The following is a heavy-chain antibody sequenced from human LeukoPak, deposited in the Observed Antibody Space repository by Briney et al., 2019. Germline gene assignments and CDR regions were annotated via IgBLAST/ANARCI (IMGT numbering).Heavy chain of an antibody. CDR1: GFTFDEYG. J-gene: IGHJ3*02. D-gene: IGHD3-3*01. Sequence: GGSLRLSCAASGFTFDEYGMSWVRQAPGKGLEWVSGINWNGGSIGYADSVKGRFTISRDNAKKSLYLQMNSLRAEDTALYNCARGVTIFGVVRNAFDIWGQGTLVTVSS. CDR2: INWNGGSI. V-gene: IGHV3-20*01. CDR3: ARGVTIFGVVRNAFDI.